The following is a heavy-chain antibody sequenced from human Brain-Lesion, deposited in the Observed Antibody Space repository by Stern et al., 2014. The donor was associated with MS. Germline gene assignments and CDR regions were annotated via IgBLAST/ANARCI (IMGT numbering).Heavy chain of an antibody. J-gene: IGHJ5*01. CDR2: VNNDGRRT. V-gene: IGHV3-74*01. CDR3: ARGERWFDS. Sequence: EVQLVQSGGGLVQPGGSLSLSCAASGFTFSNYWMHWVRHAPGKGLVWVSRVNNDGRRTSYADSVKGRFTMSRDNAKNTLYLQMNSLRVEDTAIYYCARGERWFDSWGQGTLVTVSS. CDR1: GFTFSNYW.